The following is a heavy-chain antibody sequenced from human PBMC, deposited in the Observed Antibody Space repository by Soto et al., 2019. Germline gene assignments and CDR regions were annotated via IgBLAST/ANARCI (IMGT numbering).Heavy chain of an antibody. CDR2: MNPNSGNT. D-gene: IGHD3-10*01. CDR3: ARKYYGSGIPRENWYFDL. J-gene: IGHJ2*01. CDR1: GYTFTSYD. V-gene: IGHV1-8*01. Sequence: QVQLVQSGAEVKKPGASVKVSCKASGYTFTSYDINWVRQATGQGLEWMGWMNPNSGNTGYAQKFQVRVTMTRNTSISTAYMELSSLRSEDTAVYYCARKYYGSGIPRENWYFDLWGRGTLVTVSS.